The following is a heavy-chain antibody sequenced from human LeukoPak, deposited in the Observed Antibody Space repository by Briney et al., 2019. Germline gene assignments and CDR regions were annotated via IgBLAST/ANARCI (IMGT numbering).Heavy chain of an antibody. J-gene: IGHJ5*02. CDR2: ISSSSSYI. CDR1: GFTFSSYS. CDR3: ARAAIFGWFDP. V-gene: IGHV3-21*01. D-gene: IGHD3-9*01. Sequence: GGSLRLSCAASGFTFSSYSMNWVRQVPGKGLEWVSFISSSSSYIYYADSVQGRFTISRDNAKNSLYLQMNSLRAEDTAVYYCARAAIFGWFDPWGQGTLVTASS.